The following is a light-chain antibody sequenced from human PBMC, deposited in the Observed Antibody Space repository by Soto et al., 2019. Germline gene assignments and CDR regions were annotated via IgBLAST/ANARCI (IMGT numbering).Light chain of an antibody. CDR3: QHYNSYSEA. Sequence: IDLTQSGSSLSASVGDRVTITCLASQGISSYLAWYQQKPGKAPKLLIYAASTLKSGVPSRFSGSGSGTEFTLTISSLQPDDFATYYCQHYNSYSEAFGQGTKVDIK. CDR1: QGISSY. CDR2: AAS. J-gene: IGKJ1*01. V-gene: IGKV1-9*01.